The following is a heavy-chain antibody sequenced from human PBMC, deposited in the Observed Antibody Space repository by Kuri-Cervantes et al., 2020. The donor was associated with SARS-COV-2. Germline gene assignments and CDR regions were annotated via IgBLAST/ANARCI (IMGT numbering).Heavy chain of an antibody. D-gene: IGHD1-26*01. Sequence: GESLKISCAASGFTFSSYSMNWVRQAPGKGLEWVSYISSSSTIYYADSVKGRFTISRDNAKNSLYLQMNSLRDEDTAVYYCASGVYEEWELPGEDYWCQETLVTVSS. CDR3: ASGVYEEWELPGEDY. V-gene: IGHV3-48*02. CDR1: GFTFSSYS. J-gene: IGHJ4*02. CDR2: ISSSSTI.